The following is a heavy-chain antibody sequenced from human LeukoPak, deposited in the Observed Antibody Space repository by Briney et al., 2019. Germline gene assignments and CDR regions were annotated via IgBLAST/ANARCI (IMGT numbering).Heavy chain of an antibody. CDR3: AKPQRRRAVAGTPFDY. J-gene: IGHJ4*02. D-gene: IGHD6-19*01. CDR1: GGSISSYY. V-gene: IGHV4-4*07. CDR2: IYTSGST. Sequence: PSETLSLTCTVSGGSISSYYWSWIRQPAGKGLEWIGRIYTSGSTNYNPSLKSRVTISVDTSKNQFSLKLSSVTAADTAVYYCAKPQRRRAVAGTPFDYWGQGTLVTVSS.